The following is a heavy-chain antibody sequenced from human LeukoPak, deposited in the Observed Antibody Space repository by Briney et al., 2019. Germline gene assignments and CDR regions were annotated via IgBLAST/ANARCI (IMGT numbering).Heavy chain of an antibody. CDR2: IIPILGIA. CDR1: GGTFSSYA. J-gene: IGHJ4*02. Sequence: RVASVKVSCKASGGTFSSYALSWVRQAPGQGLEWMGRIIPILGIANYAQKFQGRVTITADKSTSTAYMELSSLRSEDTAVYYCAREKKLAALGPFDYWGQGTLVTVSS. D-gene: IGHD1-1*01. V-gene: IGHV1-69*04. CDR3: AREKKLAALGPFDY.